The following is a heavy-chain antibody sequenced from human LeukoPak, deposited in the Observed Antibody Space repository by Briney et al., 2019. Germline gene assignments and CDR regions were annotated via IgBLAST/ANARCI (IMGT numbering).Heavy chain of an antibody. CDR3: ARDPKDIVVVVAATPYYFDY. Sequence: ASVKVSCKASGYTFTAYYIHWVRQAPGQGLEWMGRINPKNGDTNYAQKLQGRVTMTTDTSTSTAYMELRSLRSDDTAVYYCARDPKDIVVVVAATPYYFDYWGQGTLVTVSS. D-gene: IGHD2-15*01. CDR2: INPKNGDT. CDR1: GYTFTAYY. J-gene: IGHJ4*02. V-gene: IGHV1-18*01.